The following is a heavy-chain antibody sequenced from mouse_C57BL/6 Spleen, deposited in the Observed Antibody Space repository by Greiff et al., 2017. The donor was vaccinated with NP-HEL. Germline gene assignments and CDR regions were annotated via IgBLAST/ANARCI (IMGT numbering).Heavy chain of an antibody. CDR3: ARHNGNNVRYFDY. J-gene: IGHJ2*01. CDR1: EYEFPSHD. Sequence: EVNVVESGGGLVQPGESLKLSCESNEYEFPSHDMSWVRKTPEKRLALVAAINSDGGSTYYPDTMERRFIISRDNTKKTLYLQMSSLRSEDTAMYYSARHNGNNVRYFDYWGQGTTLTVSS. V-gene: IGHV5-2*03. CDR2: INSDGGST. D-gene: IGHD1-1*01.